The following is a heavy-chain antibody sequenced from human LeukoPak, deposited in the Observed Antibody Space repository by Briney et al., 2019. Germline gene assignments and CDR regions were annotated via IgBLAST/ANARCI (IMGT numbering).Heavy chain of an antibody. V-gene: IGHV3-30*02. CDR2: IRYDGSNK. Sequence: GGSLRLSCAASGFTFSSYGMHWVRQAPGKGLEWVAFIRYDGSNKYYADSVKGRFTISRDNSKNTLYLQMNSLRAEDTAVYYCAKPISWRGVRGVRSEPPYYYYYMDVWGKGTTVTISS. D-gene: IGHD3-10*01. J-gene: IGHJ6*03. CDR3: AKPISWRGVRGVRSEPPYYYYYMDV. CDR1: GFTFSSYG.